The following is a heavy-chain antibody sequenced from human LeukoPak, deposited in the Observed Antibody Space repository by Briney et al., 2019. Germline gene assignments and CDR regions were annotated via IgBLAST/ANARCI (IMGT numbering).Heavy chain of an antibody. J-gene: IGHJ4*02. V-gene: IGHV3-49*04. CDR2: IKNSAYGGTT. CDR1: GLTFGDSS. Sequence: GGTLRLSCTASGLTFGDSSMSWVRQAPGKGLEWVGFIKNSAYGGTTEYAASAKGRFTISSDDSKSIAKLQMNSLQTDDTAVYYCTTSLKPRVFGYVDWGQGTLVTVSS. D-gene: IGHD2-8*01. CDR3: TTSLKPRVFGYVD.